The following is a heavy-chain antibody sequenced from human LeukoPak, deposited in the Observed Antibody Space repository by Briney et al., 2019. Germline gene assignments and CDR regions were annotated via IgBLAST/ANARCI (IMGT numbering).Heavy chain of an antibody. CDR1: GGSISSYY. CDR3: ARDGGGYNYFDY. J-gene: IGHJ4*02. CDR2: IYYSGST. Sequence: TSETLSLTCTASGGSISSYYWSWIRQPPGKGLEWIGYIYYSGSTNYDPSLKSRVTISVDTSKNQFSLKLSSVTAADTAVYYCARDGGGYNYFDYWGQGTLVTVSS. V-gene: IGHV4-59*01. D-gene: IGHD5-12*01.